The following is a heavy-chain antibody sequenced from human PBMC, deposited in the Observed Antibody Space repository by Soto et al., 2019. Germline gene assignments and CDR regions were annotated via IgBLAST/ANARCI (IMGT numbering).Heavy chain of an antibody. J-gene: IGHJ4*02. D-gene: IGHD2-15*01. V-gene: IGHV4-30-4*01. CDR3: ARAAGRDGYSDFDC. CDR2: IYSSGTT. CDR1: SGSISSGDYY. Sequence: QVQLQESGPGLVKPSQTLSLTCTVSSGSISSGDYYWSWIRQPPGKALEWIGYIYSSGTTYYNPCLKGRVSMSGDTSKSQFSLKLSSVTAADTAVYYCARAAGRDGYSDFDCWGQGTLVTVSS.